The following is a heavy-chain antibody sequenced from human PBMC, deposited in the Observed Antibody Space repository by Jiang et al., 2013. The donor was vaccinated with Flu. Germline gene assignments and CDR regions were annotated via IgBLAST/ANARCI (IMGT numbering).Heavy chain of an antibody. D-gene: IGHD3-22*01. CDR2: IYYSGST. Sequence: VSGGSISSYYWSWIRQPPGKGLEWIGYIYYSGSTNYNPSLKSRVTISVDTSKNQFSLKLSSVTAADTAVYYCARVLYDSSGYYLDYWGQGTLVTVSS. CDR3: ARVLYDSSGYYLDY. J-gene: IGHJ4*02. V-gene: IGHV4-59*01. CDR1: GGSISSYY.